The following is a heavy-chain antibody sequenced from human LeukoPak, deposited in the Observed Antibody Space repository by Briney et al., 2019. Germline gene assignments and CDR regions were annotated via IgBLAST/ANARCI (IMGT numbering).Heavy chain of an antibody. Sequence: SVNLCCNVSASTFTVLSMHMVRHPHGKGIGWVGVFDPEDGEKIDAQKFRGRVTMAEDTYTDTAYMELSSLKSEDTGVYYCATLQSPRAMVRRPFDYWGQGTLVTVSS. V-gene: IGHV1-24*01. CDR1: ASTFTVLS. J-gene: IGHJ4*02. D-gene: IGHD3-10*01. CDR3: ATLQSPRAMVRRPFDY. CDR2: FDPEDGEK.